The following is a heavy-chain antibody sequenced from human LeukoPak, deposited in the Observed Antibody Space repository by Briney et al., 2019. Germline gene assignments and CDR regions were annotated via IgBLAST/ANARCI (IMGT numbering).Heavy chain of an antibody. Sequence: GGSVRLSRAASGFIYSGYVMSGVRQARGRGREGVSSLTRRCSYIYYAELVRGRDTNSRDNAKNSLYLQMNSLRAGDTAVYYCARGDSRPAAAFDIWGQGTMVTVSS. CDR2: LTRRCSYI. CDR1: GFIYSGYV. CDR3: ARGDSRPAAAFDI. V-gene: IGHV3-21*01. J-gene: IGHJ3*02. D-gene: IGHD3-16*01.